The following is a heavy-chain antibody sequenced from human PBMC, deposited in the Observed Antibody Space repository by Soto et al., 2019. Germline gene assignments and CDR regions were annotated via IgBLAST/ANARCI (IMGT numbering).Heavy chain of an antibody. CDR3: ARVYCSGGSCYGIDY. CDR1: GHGFTSYY. D-gene: IGHD2-15*01. CDR2: VNPSRGST. V-gene: IGHV1-46*01. Sequence: GASVKVSCKTSGHGFTSYYIHWVRQAPGQGLEWMGVVNPSRGSTNYAQKFQGRLTLTRDTSTSTVYMELSSLRSEDTAVYYCARVYCSGGSCYGIDYWGQGTLVTVSS. J-gene: IGHJ4*02.